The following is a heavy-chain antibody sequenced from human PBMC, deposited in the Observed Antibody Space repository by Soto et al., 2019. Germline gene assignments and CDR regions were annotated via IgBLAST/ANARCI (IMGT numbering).Heavy chain of an antibody. D-gene: IGHD6-6*01. V-gene: IGHV4-30-4*01. Sequence: SETLSLTCTVSGGSISSGDYYWSWIRQPPGKGLEWIGYIYYSGSTYYNPSLKSRVTISLDTSKNQFSLKLSSVTAADTAVYYCARDTLTSIAARSYYYGMDVWRQGTTVTVSS. J-gene: IGHJ6*02. CDR2: IYYSGST. CDR3: ARDTLTSIAARSYYYGMDV. CDR1: GGSISSGDYY.